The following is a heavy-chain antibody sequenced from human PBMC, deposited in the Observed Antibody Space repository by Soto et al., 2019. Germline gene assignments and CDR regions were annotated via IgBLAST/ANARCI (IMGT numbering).Heavy chain of an antibody. CDR2: ISSSSSYI. J-gene: IGHJ4*02. Sequence: EVQLVESGGGLVKPGGSLRISCAASGFAFSSYTMNWVRQAPGKGLEWVSSISSSSSYIDYADSVKGRFTISRDNAKKSLYLQMNSLRAGDTAVYYCATDALLPLDPHPPYYFDFWGQGTLVTVSS. CDR3: ATDALLPLDPHPPYYFDF. CDR1: GFAFSSYT. V-gene: IGHV3-21*01. D-gene: IGHD3-3*01.